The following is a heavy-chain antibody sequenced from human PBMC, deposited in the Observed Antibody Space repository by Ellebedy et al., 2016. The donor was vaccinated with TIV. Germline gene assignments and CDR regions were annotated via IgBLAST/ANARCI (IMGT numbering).Heavy chain of an antibody. J-gene: IGHJ4*02. CDR2: ISAYNGNT. V-gene: IGHV1-18*04. Sequence: AASVKVSCRASGYTFTSYGISWVRQAPGQGLEWMGWISAYNGNTNYAQKLQGRVTMTTDTSTSTAYMELRSLRSDDTAVYYCARDYYDSSGYYYGYWGQGTLVTVSS. CDR1: GYTFTSYG. D-gene: IGHD3-22*01. CDR3: ARDYYDSSGYYYGY.